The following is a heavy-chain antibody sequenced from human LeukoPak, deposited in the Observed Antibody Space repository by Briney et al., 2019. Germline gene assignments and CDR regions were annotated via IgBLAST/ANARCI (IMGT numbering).Heavy chain of an antibody. CDR1: GGTFSSYA. Sequence: GASVKVSCKASGGTFSSYAISWVRRAPGQGLEWMGRIIPILGIANYAQKFQGRVTITADKSTSTAYMELSSLRSEGTAVYYCARDLAHPTQLVYWGQGTLVTVSS. J-gene: IGHJ4*02. V-gene: IGHV1-69*04. D-gene: IGHD6-13*01. CDR3: ARDLAHPTQLVY. CDR2: IIPILGIA.